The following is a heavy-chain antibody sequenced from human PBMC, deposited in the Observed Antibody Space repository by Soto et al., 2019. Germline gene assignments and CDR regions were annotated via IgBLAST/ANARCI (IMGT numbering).Heavy chain of an antibody. CDR1: GGSFSPNY. Sequence: SETLSLTCTLSGGSFSPNYRSWIRQPPGKGLEWVGYIYYGGTTSYNPSLKSRVTISLETSKSQISLRLSSVTAADTAVYYCARLGAAYQSLDSWGPGTLVTVSS. CDR2: IYYGGTT. J-gene: IGHJ5*01. D-gene: IGHD2-2*01. V-gene: IGHV4-59*08. CDR3: ARLGAAYQSLDS.